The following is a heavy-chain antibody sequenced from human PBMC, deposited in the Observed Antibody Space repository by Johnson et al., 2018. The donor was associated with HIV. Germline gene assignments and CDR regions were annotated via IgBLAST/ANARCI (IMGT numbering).Heavy chain of an antibody. CDR1: GFTVSSNY. V-gene: IGHV3-11*04. D-gene: IGHD3-10*01. Sequence: VQLVESGGGLVQPGGSLRLSCAASGFTVSSNYMSWVRQAPGKGLEWVSYISSSGSTIYYADSVKGRFTISRDNAKNSLYLQMDSLGAEDTAVYYCAIVQLLADDVFNIWGQGTMVTVSS. CDR3: AIVQLLADDVFNI. CDR2: ISSSGSTI. J-gene: IGHJ3*02.